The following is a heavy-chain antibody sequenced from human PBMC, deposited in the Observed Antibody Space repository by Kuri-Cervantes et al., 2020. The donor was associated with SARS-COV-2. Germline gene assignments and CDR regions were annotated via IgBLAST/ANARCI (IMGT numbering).Heavy chain of an antibody. J-gene: IGHJ4*02. V-gene: IGHV3-23*01. Sequence: GESLKISCSASGFTFSSYAMTWVRQAPGKGLEWVSTISGSGGDTFYADSVKGRFTISRDNSKNTLYLQMISLRTEDTAVYYCAKDLRAIVVVVTIDYWGQGTLVTVSS. CDR3: AKDLRAIVVVVTIDY. D-gene: IGHD2-15*01. CDR2: ISGSGGDT. CDR1: GFTFSSYA.